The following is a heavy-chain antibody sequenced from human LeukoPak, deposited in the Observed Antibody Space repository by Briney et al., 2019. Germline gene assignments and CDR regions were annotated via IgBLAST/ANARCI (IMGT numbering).Heavy chain of an antibody. Sequence: GGSLRLSCAASGFTFDDYAMHWVRQPPGKGLEWVSGISWNSGSIGYADSVKGRFTISRDNAKNSLYLQMNSLRAEDTAVYYCARWYSASDYWGQGTLVTVSS. V-gene: IGHV3-9*01. CDR1: GFTFDDYA. CDR2: ISWNSGSI. D-gene: IGHD1-26*01. J-gene: IGHJ4*02. CDR3: ARWYSASDY.